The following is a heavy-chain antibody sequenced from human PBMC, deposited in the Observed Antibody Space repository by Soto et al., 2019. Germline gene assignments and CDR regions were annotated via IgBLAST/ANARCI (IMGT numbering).Heavy chain of an antibody. CDR2: IWYDGSNK. Sequence: QVQLVESGGGVVQPGRSLRLSCAASGFTFSSYGMHWVRQAPGKGLEWVAVIWYDGSNKYYADSVKGRFTISRDNSKNTLYLQMNSLRAEDTAVYYCAGERIYGSGYYYGMDVWGQGTTVTVSS. J-gene: IGHJ6*02. D-gene: IGHD3-10*01. CDR1: GFTFSSYG. CDR3: AGERIYGSGYYYGMDV. V-gene: IGHV3-33*01.